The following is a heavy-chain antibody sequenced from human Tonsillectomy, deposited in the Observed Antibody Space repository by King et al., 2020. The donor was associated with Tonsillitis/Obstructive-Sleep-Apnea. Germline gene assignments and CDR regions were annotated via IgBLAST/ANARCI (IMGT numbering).Heavy chain of an antibody. V-gene: IGHV4-34*01. J-gene: IGHJ4*02. CDR1: GGSFSGYY. D-gene: IGHD3-22*01. CDR2: INHSGST. CDR3: AREYFYHSSGYYAY. Sequence: VQLQQWGAGLLKPSETLSLTCAVYGGSFSGYYWSWIRQPPGKGLEWIGEINHSGSTNYNPSLKSRVTISLDTSKNQFSLNLSSVTAADTAVYYCAREYFYHSSGYYAYWGQGTLVTVSS.